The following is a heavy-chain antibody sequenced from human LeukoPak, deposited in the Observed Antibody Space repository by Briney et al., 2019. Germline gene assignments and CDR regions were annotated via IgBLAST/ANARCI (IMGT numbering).Heavy chain of an antibody. Sequence: GGSLRLSCAASGFTFSSYAMHWVRQAPGKGLEYVSAISSNVGSTYYANSVKGRFSISRDNSKKTLYLQMGSLRAEDMAVYYCARVYDFWSGYPNSGYMDVWGKGTTVTVSS. CDR1: GFTFSSYA. D-gene: IGHD3-3*01. J-gene: IGHJ6*03. CDR2: ISSNVGST. CDR3: ARVYDFWSGYPNSGYMDV. V-gene: IGHV3-64*01.